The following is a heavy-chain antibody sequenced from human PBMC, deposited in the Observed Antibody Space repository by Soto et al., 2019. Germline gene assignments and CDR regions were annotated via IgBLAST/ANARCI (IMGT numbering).Heavy chain of an antibody. CDR3: AKGGRQWLVTSDFNY. D-gene: IGHD6-19*01. Sequence: PGGSLRLSCAASGFTVSSNFMSWVRQAPGKGLEWVSVTYSGGSTYYADSVKGRFTISRDNSKNTLYLQMNSLRAEDTAVYYCAKGGRQWLVTSDFNYWGQGA. CDR2: TYSGGST. CDR1: GFTVSSNF. V-gene: IGHV3-53*01. J-gene: IGHJ4*02.